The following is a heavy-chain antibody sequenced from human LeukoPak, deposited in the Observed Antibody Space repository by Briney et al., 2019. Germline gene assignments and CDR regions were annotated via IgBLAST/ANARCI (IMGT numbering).Heavy chain of an antibody. CDR1: GGSISSYY. Sequence: SETLSLTCTVSGGSISSYYWSWIRQPPWKGLEWIGYIYYSGSTNYNPSLKSRVTISVDTSKNQFSLKLSSVTAADTAVYYCARAPGGSGYFDLWGRGTLVTVSS. CDR3: ARAPGGSGYFDL. CDR2: IYYSGST. J-gene: IGHJ2*01. D-gene: IGHD1-1*01. V-gene: IGHV4-59*01.